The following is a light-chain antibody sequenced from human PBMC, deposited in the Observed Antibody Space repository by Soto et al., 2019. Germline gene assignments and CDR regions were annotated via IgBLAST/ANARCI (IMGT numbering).Light chain of an antibody. Sequence: DIQMTQSPSTLPASLGDRATIPCRPSQSISGWLAWYQQKPGKAPKLLIYKASSRESGVPAKFSGSGSGTEFTLTISSLQPEDFATYYCQQSYSTPPGTFGQGTRLEIK. V-gene: IGKV1-5*03. CDR2: KAS. CDR1: QSISGW. CDR3: QQSYSTPPGT. J-gene: IGKJ5*01.